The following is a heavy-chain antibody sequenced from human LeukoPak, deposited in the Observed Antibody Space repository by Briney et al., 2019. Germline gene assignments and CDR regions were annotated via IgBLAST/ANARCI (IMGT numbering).Heavy chain of an antibody. Sequence: ASVKVSCKASGYTFTGYYMHWVRQAPGQGLEWMGWINPNSGGTNYAQKFQGRVTMTRDTSISTAYMELSRLRSDDTAVYYCARARRDIVVRFDYWGQGTLVTVSS. CDR3: ARARRDIVVRFDY. CDR1: GYTFTGYY. CDR2: INPNSGGT. V-gene: IGHV1-2*02. D-gene: IGHD2-2*01. J-gene: IGHJ4*02.